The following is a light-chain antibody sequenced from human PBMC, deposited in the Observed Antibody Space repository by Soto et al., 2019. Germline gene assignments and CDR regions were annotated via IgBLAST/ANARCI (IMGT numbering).Light chain of an antibody. J-gene: IGLJ3*02. CDR1: SSNIESNW. Sequence: QAVVTQAPSVSGTPGQRVTISCSGSSSNIESNWVYWYQQLPGTAPKLLIYNNNQRPSGVPDRFSGSKSGTSASLAITGLRSDDEADYYCTSYTNRGGLWVFGGGTKLTVL. CDR2: NNN. V-gene: IGLV1-47*02. CDR3: TSYTNRGGLWV.